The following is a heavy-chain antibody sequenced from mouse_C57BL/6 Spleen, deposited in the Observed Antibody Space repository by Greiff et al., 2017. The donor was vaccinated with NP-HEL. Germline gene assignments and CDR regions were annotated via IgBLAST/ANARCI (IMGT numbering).Heavy chain of an antibody. CDR3: ARQKAY. V-gene: IGHV5-12*01. CDR2: ISNGGGST. CDR1: GFTFSDYY. J-gene: IGHJ3*01. Sequence: EVKLVESGGGLVQPGGSLKLSCAASGFTFSDYYMYWVRQTPEKRLEWVAYISNGGGSTYYPDTVKGRFTISRDNAKNTLYLQMSRLKSEDTAMYYCARQKAYWGQGTQVTVSA.